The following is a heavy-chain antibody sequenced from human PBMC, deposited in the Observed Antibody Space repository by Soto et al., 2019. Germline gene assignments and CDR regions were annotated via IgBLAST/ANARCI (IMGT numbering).Heavy chain of an antibody. V-gene: IGHV3-30*18. D-gene: IGHD3-10*01. Sequence: GGSLRLSCAASGFTFSSYGMHWVRQAPGKGLEWVAVISYDGSNKYYADSVKGRFTISRDNSKNTLYLQMNSLRAEDTAVYYCAKDRVTMVRGVTPYELYFDYWGQGTLVTVSS. J-gene: IGHJ4*02. CDR1: GFTFSSYG. CDR2: ISYDGSNK. CDR3: AKDRVTMVRGVTPYELYFDY.